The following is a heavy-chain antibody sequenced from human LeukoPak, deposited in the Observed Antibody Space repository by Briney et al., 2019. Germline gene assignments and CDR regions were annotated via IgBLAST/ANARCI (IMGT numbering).Heavy chain of an antibody. Sequence: GGSLRLSCAASGVSFSSYARRWVRQAPGKGLEWVTVISYDGSNKNYADSVKGRITISRDNSKNTLYLQMNSLRAEDTAVYYCASWVDVDSRYTKNCGHGTLVTVSS. CDR1: GVSFSSYA. CDR3: ASWVDVDSRYTKN. CDR2: ISYDGSNK. J-gene: IGHJ4*03. D-gene: IGHD3-22*01. V-gene: IGHV3-30-3*01.